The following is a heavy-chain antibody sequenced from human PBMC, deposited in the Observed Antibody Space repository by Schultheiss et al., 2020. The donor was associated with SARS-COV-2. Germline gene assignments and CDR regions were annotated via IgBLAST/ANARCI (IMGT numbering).Heavy chain of an antibody. CDR2: ISYDGSNK. CDR1: GFTFSSYA. D-gene: IGHD5-12*01. J-gene: IGHJ6*03. V-gene: IGHV3-30*04. CDR3: ARAMRIVATMGYYYYYYMDV. Sequence: GESLKISCAASGFTFSSYAMHWVRQAPGKGLEWVAVISYDGSNKYYADSVKGRFTISRDNSKNTLYLQMNSLRAEDTAVYYCARAMRIVATMGYYYYYYMDVWGKGTTVTVSS.